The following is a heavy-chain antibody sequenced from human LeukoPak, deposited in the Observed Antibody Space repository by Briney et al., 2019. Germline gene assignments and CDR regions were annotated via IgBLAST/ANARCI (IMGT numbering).Heavy chain of an antibody. V-gene: IGHV4-30-4*08. J-gene: IGHJ4*02. D-gene: IGHD3-3*01. CDR1: GGSFSGYY. Sequence: PSETLSLTCAVYGGSFSGYYWSWIRQPPGKGLEWIGYIYYSGSTYYNPSLKSRVTISVDTSKNQFSLKLSSVTATDTAVYYCARDQSPWSSEAFFDYWGQGTLVTVSS. CDR2: IYYSGST. CDR3: ARDQSPWSSEAFFDY.